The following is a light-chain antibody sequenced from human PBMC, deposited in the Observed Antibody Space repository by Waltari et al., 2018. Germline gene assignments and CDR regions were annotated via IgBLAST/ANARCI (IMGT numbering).Light chain of an antibody. CDR1: SSNIGGNV. V-gene: IGLV1-44*01. Sequence: QSVLTQPPSTSGTPGQRVIIPCSGSSSNIGGNVVNWYQQIPRTAPKLLIYSSDQRPSGVPDRFSGSKSGTSASLAISGLQSEDEADYYCVAWDDSLTGYVFGTGTKVTVL. CDR2: SSD. CDR3: VAWDDSLTGYV. J-gene: IGLJ1*01.